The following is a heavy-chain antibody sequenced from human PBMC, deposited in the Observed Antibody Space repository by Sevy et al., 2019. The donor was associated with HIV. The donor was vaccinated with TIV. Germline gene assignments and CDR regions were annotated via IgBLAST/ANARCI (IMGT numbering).Heavy chain of an antibody. V-gene: IGHV1-69*06. CDR2: IIPSSDTT. Sequence: SVKVSCKTSGGTFTNFAFSWVRQAPGQGLEWMGGIIPSSDTTRFAQNCQDRVTLTADKSTSTVYMEMNSLEFDDTALYYCASGVVGATFYAHFDHWGQGSRVTVSS. CDR1: GGTFTNFA. D-gene: IGHD2-15*01. J-gene: IGHJ4*02. CDR3: ASGVVGATFYAHFDH.